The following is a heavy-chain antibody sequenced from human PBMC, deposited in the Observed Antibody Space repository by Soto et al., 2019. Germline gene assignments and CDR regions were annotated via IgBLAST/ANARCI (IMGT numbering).Heavy chain of an antibody. Sequence: QVQLQESGPGLVKSSETLTLTCTVSGGSITDYYWSWIRLSPGKGLEWLGYSHPTWGSAYNPSLKSRATVLLDTSKKQLSLKLTSVTAADTAVYYCARQGFGALHGLVDVWGHGTTVIVSS. D-gene: IGHD3-10*01. V-gene: IGHV4-59*08. CDR3: ARQGFGALHGLVDV. J-gene: IGHJ6*02. CDR1: GGSITDYY. CDR2: SHPTWGS.